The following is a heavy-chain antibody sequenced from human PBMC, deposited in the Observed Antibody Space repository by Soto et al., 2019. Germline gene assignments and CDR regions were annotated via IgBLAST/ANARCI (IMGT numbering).Heavy chain of an antibody. J-gene: IGHJ5*02. CDR2: IYQSGVT. Sequence: SETLSLTCNMSGDSYSISTYSWSWIRQPPGKALQWIGFIYQSGVTSYNPSLASRVSISLDRSNNQCSLELKSVTAADTAVYFFSGMPYTSGLRFDPWGPGTLVTVSS. CDR1: GDSYSISTYS. V-gene: IGHV4-30-2*01. CDR3: SGMPYTSGLRFDP. D-gene: IGHD6-19*01.